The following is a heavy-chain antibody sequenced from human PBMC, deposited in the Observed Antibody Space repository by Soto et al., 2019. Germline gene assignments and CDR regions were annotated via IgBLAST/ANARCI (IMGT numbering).Heavy chain of an antibody. CDR2: IYYSGST. CDR1: GGSISSYY. D-gene: IGHD3-16*02. J-gene: IGHJ6*02. CDR3: ARILGTFGGVIVSRDYYYYYGMDV. Sequence: PSETLSLTCTVSGGSISSYYWSWIRQPPGKGLEWIGYIYYSGSTNYNPSLKSRVTISVDTSKNQFSLKLSSVTAADTAVYYCARILGTFGGVIVSRDYYYYYGMDVWGQGTTVTVSS. V-gene: IGHV4-59*08.